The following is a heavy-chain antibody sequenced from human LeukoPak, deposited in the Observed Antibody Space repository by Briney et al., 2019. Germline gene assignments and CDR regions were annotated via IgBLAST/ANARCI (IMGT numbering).Heavy chain of an antibody. CDR3: ARADLTMVRGVIPYGMDV. Sequence: APVKVSCKASGYTFTSYDINWVRQATGQGLEWMGWMNPNSGNTGYAQKFQGRVTMTRNTSISTAYMELSSLRSEDTAVYYCARADLTMVRGVIPYGMDVWGQGTTVTVSS. J-gene: IGHJ6*02. V-gene: IGHV1-8*01. CDR1: GYTFTSYD. CDR2: MNPNSGNT. D-gene: IGHD3-10*01.